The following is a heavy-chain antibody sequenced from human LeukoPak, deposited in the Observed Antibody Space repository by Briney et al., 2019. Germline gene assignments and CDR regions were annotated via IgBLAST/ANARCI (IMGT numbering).Heavy chain of an antibody. D-gene: IGHD5-24*01. CDR1: GGSFSGYY. CDR2: INHSGST. V-gene: IGHV4-34*01. J-gene: IGHJ4*02. CDR3: ARDGLNPLDC. Sequence: SETLSLTCAVYGGSFSGYYWSWIRQPPGKGLEWIGEINHSGSTNYNPSLKSRVTISVDTSKNQFSLQLKSVTPDDTAVYYCARDGLNPLDCWGQGTLVTVSS.